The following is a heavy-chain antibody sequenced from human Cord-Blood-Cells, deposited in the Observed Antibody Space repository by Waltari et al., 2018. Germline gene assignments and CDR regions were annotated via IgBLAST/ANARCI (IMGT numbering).Heavy chain of an antibody. J-gene: IGHJ5*02. V-gene: IGHV4-39*01. CDR2: IYYSGRS. CDR1: GGSISSSSYY. D-gene: IGHD3-3*01. Sequence: QLQLQESGPGLVKPSETLSLTCTVSGGSISSSSYYWGWIRQHPGKGLEWIGSIYYSGRSYYNPSLKSRVTISVDTSKNQFSLKLSSVTAADPAVYYCARGRIFGVVIEGWFDPWGQGTLVTVSS. CDR3: ARGRIFGVVIEGWFDP.